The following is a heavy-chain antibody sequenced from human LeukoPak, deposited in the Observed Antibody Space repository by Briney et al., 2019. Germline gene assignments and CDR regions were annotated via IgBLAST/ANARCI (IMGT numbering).Heavy chain of an antibody. CDR2: ISSSSSYI. CDR1: GFTFSDYS. J-gene: IGHJ4*02. V-gene: IGHV3-21*01. Sequence: GGSLRLSCAASGFTFSDYSMNWVRKAPGKVQEWVSSISSSSSYIYYADSVKGRFTISRDNAKNSLYLQMNSLRAEDTAVYYCARDMDSGSYFDYWGQGTLVTVSS. CDR3: ARDMDSGSYFDY. D-gene: IGHD1-26*01.